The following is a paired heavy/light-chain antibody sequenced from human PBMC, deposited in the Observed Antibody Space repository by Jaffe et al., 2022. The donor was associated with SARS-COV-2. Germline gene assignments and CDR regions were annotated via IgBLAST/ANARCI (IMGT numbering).Heavy chain of an antibody. CDR1: GFAFSSYS. CDR3: ARGPVDGTYWWWFDP. Sequence: EVQLVESGGGLVRPGGSLRLSCAASGFAFSSYSMNWVRQAPGKGLEWISYISSSSSTIYYADSVKGRFTISRDIPNNSLYLQMNSLRAEDTAVYYCARGPVDGTYWWWFDPWGQGTLVTVSS. J-gene: IGHJ5*02. V-gene: IGHV3-48*01. D-gene: IGHD2-8*02. CDR2: ISSSSSTI.
Light chain of an antibody. Sequence: EIVMTQSPATLSVSPGERATLSCRATQSVSNKLAWYQQKPGQAPRLLIYGASTRATGIPARFSGSGSGTEFTLTISSLQSGDFAVYYCQQYNVWPPLTFGGGTKVEIK. CDR2: GAS. J-gene: IGKJ4*01. CDR3: QQYNVWPPLT. CDR1: QSVSNK. V-gene: IGKV3D-15*01.